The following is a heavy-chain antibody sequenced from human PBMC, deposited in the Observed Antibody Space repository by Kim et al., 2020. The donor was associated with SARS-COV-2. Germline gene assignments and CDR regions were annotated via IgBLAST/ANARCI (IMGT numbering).Heavy chain of an antibody. D-gene: IGHD3-22*01. CDR3: ARLRTYYYDSSGPLDAFDI. Sequence: SRVTISVDTSKNQFSLKLSSVTAADTAVYYCARLRTYYYDSSGPLDAFDIWGQGTMVTVSS. V-gene: IGHV4-39*01. J-gene: IGHJ3*02.